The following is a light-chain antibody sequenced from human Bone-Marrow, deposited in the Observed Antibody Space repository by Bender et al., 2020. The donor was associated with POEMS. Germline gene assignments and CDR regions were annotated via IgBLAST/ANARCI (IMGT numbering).Light chain of an antibody. CDR1: SSDVGNYNF. CDR2: AVT. CDR3: CSFAGTYSWV. J-gene: IGLJ2*01. Sequence: QSALTQSRSVSGSPGQSVTISCTGTSSDVGNYNFVSWYQQHPGKAPRLMIYAVTKRPSGISNRFSGSKSGNTASLTISGLQPGAGAEYYCCSFAGTYSWVFGGGTKLTVL. V-gene: IGLV2-11*01.